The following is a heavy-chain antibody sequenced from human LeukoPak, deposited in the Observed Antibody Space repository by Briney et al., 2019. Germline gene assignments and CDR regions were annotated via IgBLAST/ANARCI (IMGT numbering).Heavy chain of an antibody. D-gene: IGHD3-22*01. CDR2: IIPIFGTA. CDR1: GGTFSSYA. V-gene: IGHV1-69*13. Sequence: ASVKVSCKASGGTFSSYAISWARQAPGQGLEWMGGIIPIFGTANYAQKFQGRVTITADESTSTAYMELSSLRSEDTAVYYCASASIAARYYYDSSGYSPFDYWGQGTLVTVSS. CDR3: ASASIAARYYYDSSGYSPFDY. J-gene: IGHJ4*02.